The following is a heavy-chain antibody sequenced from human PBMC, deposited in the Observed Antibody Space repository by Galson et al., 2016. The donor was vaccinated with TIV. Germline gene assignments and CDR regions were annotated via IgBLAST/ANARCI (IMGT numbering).Heavy chain of an antibody. CDR3: VRKATSGGYVFDI. CDR2: IDDVGNT. CDR1: GFTFSNAR. Sequence: LRLSCAASGFTFSNARMNWVRQAPGKGLEWIGRIDDVGNTIYNPSLKSRVTMSVDTSKNQFSLKLTSVTAADTAVYYCVRKATSGGYVFDIWGQGTMVTVSS. V-gene: IGHV4-4*07. J-gene: IGHJ3*02. D-gene: IGHD5-12*01.